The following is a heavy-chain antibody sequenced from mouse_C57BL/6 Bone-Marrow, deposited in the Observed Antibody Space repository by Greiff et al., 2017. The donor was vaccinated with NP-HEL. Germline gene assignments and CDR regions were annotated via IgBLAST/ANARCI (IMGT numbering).Heavy chain of an antibody. Sequence: EVKLMESGGGLVQPGGSLKLSCAASGFTFSDYYMYWVRQTPEKRLEWVAYISNGGGSTYYLDTVKGRFTISRDNAKNTLYLQMSRLKSEDTAMYYCASHYYGSSRGVRYYAMDYWGQGTSVTVSS. D-gene: IGHD1-1*01. CDR2: ISNGGGST. V-gene: IGHV5-12*01. CDR1: GFTFSDYY. J-gene: IGHJ4*01. CDR3: ASHYYGSSRGVRYYAMDY.